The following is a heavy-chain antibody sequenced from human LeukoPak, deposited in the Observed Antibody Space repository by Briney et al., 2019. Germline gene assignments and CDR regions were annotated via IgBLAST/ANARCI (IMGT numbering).Heavy chain of an antibody. CDR1: GFTFSLYA. J-gene: IGHJ6*02. V-gene: IGHV3-23*01. Sequence: GGSLTLSCATSGFTFSLYAMSWVRQAPGKGLEWASGISGSGGSTSYADSVKGRSTISRHNSKNTLFLQMSSLRAEDTAVYHCAKDRGGSDSYNYYGMDVWGQGTTVTVSS. CDR3: AKDRGGSDSYNYYGMDV. D-gene: IGHD1-26*01. CDR2: ISGSGGST.